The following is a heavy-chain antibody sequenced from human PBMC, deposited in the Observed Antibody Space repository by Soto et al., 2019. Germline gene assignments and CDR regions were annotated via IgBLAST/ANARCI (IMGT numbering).Heavy chain of an antibody. D-gene: IGHD2-15*01. CDR1: GDYISSYC. Sequence: PSQTLSLTCTVSGDYISSYCWSWIRHPPAKGLEWIGYISYSESPKYNPSLKSRVTISVDTSKNQFSLKLSSESAADTSVSYCVASFYCSGGSCYQFEYWGQGTLVTVS. CDR3: VASFYCSGGSCYQFEY. V-gene: IGHV4-59*12. J-gene: IGHJ4*02. CDR2: ISYSESP.